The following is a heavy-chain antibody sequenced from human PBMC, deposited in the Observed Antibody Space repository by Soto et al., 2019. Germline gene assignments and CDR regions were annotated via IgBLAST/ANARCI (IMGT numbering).Heavy chain of an antibody. CDR1: GFSLSTGGMR. Sequence: SGPPRVNPTQTLTLTCTFSGFSLSTGGMRVSWIRQPPGQALEWLARIDWVDDKYYSTSLKTRLTISKDTSKNQVVLTMTNMDPVDTATYYCARSMPAAGTFDYWGQGTLVTVSS. CDR2: IDWVDDK. V-gene: IGHV2-70*04. J-gene: IGHJ4*02. D-gene: IGHD6-13*01. CDR3: ARSMPAAGTFDY.